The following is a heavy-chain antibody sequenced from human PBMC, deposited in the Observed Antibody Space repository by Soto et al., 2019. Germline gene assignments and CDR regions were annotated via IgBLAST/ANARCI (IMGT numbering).Heavy chain of an antibody. CDR3: ARGQDDSSGYYAFDI. CDR1: GFTFSSYW. J-gene: IGHJ3*02. D-gene: IGHD3-22*01. CDR2: INSDGSST. Sequence: GGSLRLSCAASGFTFSSYWMYWVRQAPGKGLVWVSRINSDGSSTSYADSVKGRFTISRDNAKNTLYLQMNSLRAEDTAVYYCARGQDDSSGYYAFDIWGQGTMVTVSS. V-gene: IGHV3-74*01.